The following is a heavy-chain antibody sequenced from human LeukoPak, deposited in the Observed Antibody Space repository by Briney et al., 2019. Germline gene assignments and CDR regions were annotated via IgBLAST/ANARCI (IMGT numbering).Heavy chain of an antibody. V-gene: IGHV4-61*02. CDR3: ARRRPYDFWSGQDPANYYYMDV. J-gene: IGHJ6*03. Sequence: SQTLSLTCTVSGGSISSGSYYWSWLRQPAGTGLEWIGRIYTSGSTNYNPSLKSRVTISVDTSKNQFSLKLSSVTAADTAVYYCARRRPYDFWSGQDPANYYYMDVWGKGTTVTVSS. CDR2: IYTSGST. CDR1: GGSISSGSYY. D-gene: IGHD3-3*01.